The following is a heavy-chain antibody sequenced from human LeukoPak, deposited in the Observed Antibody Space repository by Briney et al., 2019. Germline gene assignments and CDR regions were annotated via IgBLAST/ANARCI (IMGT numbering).Heavy chain of an antibody. D-gene: IGHD3-22*01. J-gene: IGHJ3*02. CDR2: IYYIGST. CDR1: RGSISPNY. Sequence: SETLSLTCTVSRGSISPNYWTWIRQPPGKGLEWIGYIYYIGSTNYNPSLKSRVTISLDTFRNQFSLRLSSVTAADTAVYYCARLLDYDSSGYPDTFDIWGQGTMVTVSS. V-gene: IGHV4-59*01. CDR3: ARLLDYDSSGYPDTFDI.